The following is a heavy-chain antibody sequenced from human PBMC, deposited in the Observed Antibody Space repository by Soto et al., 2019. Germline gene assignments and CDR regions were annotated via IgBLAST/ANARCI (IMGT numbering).Heavy chain of an antibody. Sequence: QITLKESGPTLVKPTQTLTLTCTFSGFSFGVSGVGVGWIRQPPGRALEWLGLVFWNDDKRYSPSLESRLTLTKDTSNYQVVLTVTNLDPGDTGTYYCARAYTYDFDHWGQGTLVTVSS. CDR1: GFSFGVSGVG. D-gene: IGHD2-21*01. CDR2: VFWNDDK. J-gene: IGHJ4*02. V-gene: IGHV2-5*01. CDR3: ARAYTYDFDH.